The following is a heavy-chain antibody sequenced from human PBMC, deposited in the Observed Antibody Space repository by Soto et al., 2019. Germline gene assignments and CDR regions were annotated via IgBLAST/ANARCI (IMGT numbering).Heavy chain of an antibody. V-gene: IGHV4-31*03. CDR1: GGSISSGGYY. Sequence: KTSETLSLTCTVSGGSISSGGYYWSWIRQHPGKGLEWIGYIYYSGSTYYNPSLKSRVTISVDTSKNQFSLKLSSVTAADTAVYYCARDPRATPAAIEWNWFDPWGQGTMVTVSS. J-gene: IGHJ5*02. CDR3: ARDPRATPAAIEWNWFDP. CDR2: IYYSGST. D-gene: IGHD2-2*01.